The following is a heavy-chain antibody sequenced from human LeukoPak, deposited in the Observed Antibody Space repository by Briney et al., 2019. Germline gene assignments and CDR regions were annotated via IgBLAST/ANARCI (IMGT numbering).Heavy chain of an antibody. CDR2: ICGSVSGSGDCT. D-gene: IGHD2-21*01. V-gene: IGHV3-23*01. Sequence: GGSLRLSCAASGFSFGSYAMSWVRQAAGKGLEWVSEICGSVSGSGDCTHYADSVKGRFTISRDNSKKTLYLQMNSLRAEDTAVYCAKGKVNHDGALDAWGQGTLVTVSS. J-gene: IGHJ3*01. CDR3: AKGKVNHDGALDA. CDR1: GFSFGSYA.